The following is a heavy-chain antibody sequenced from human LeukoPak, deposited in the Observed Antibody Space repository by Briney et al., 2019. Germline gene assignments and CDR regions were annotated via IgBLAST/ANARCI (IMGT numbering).Heavy chain of an antibody. CDR3: ARAEADMVRGVRSLRH. D-gene: IGHD3-10*01. Sequence: SETLSLTCTVSGGSISSSSYYWGWIRQPPGKGLEWIGSIYYSGSTYYNPSLKSRVTISVDTSKNQFSLKLSSVTAADTAVYYCARAEADMVRGVRSLRHWGQGTLVTVSS. J-gene: IGHJ1*01. V-gene: IGHV4-39*07. CDR2: IYYSGST. CDR1: GGSISSSSYY.